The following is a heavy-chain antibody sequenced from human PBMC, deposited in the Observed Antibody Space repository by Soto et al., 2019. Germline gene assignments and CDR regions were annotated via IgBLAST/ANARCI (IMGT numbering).Heavy chain of an antibody. V-gene: IGHV3-15*01. CDR2: IKSKTDGGTT. CDR3: TTTSGSSWYENWFDP. D-gene: IGHD6-13*01. Sequence: EVQLVESGGGLVKPGGSLRLSCAASGFTFSNAWMSWVRQAPGKGLEWVGRIKSKTDGGTTDYAAPVKGRFTISRDDSKNTLYLQMNSLKTEDTAVYYCTTTSGSSWYENWFDPWGQGTLVTVSS. J-gene: IGHJ5*02. CDR1: GFTFSNAW.